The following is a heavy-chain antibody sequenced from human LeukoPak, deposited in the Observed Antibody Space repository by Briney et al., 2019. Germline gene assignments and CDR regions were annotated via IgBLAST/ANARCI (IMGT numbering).Heavy chain of an antibody. J-gene: IGHJ5*02. D-gene: IGHD6-13*01. CDR3: ARGWDRHSSSWYWFDP. V-gene: IGHV1-46*01. Sequence: ASVKVSCKASGYTFTSYYMHWVRQAPGQGLEWMGIINPSGGSTGYAQKFQGRVTMTRDTSTSTVYMEQSSLRSEDTAVYYCARGWDRHSSSWYWFDPWGQGTLVTVSS. CDR2: INPSGGST. CDR1: GYTFTSYY.